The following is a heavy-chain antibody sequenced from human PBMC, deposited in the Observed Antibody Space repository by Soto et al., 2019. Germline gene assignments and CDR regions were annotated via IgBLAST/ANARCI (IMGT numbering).Heavy chain of an antibody. CDR1: GYSISSGNY. CDR3: RSSTSCYDESCVDV. V-gene: IGHV4-38-2*01. CDR2: LYHIVST. Sequence: AETLSLTCAVSGYSISSGNYWAWIRQPPGRGLEWIGSLYHIVSTHYNTSLKSRVTISVDTSKNHFSLELSSVTAADTAIYYCRSSTSCYDESCVDVWGQGTMITVSS. J-gene: IGHJ6*02. D-gene: IGHD2-2*01.